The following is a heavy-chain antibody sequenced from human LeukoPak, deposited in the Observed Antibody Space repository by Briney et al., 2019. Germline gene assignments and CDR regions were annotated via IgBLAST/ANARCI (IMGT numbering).Heavy chain of an antibody. Sequence: SETLSLTCTVSSGSINSYNWGWVRQPPGKGLEWIGRIYTTGTTHYNPSLKSRLTMSIDTSTNQFSLNLRSVTAADTAVYYCGRQGYTPSYYFLDFWSQGTLVAVS. CDR1: SGSINSYN. V-gene: IGHV4-4*07. J-gene: IGHJ4*02. D-gene: IGHD1-26*01. CDR3: GRQGYTPSYYFLDF. CDR2: IYTTGTT.